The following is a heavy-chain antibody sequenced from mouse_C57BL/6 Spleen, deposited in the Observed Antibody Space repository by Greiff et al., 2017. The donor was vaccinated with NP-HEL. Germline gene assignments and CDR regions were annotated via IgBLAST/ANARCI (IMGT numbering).Heavy chain of an antibody. CDR1: GFTFSSYA. CDR2: ISDGGSYT. J-gene: IGHJ2*01. V-gene: IGHV5-4*01. CDR3: ARGRTGTDYFDY. Sequence: EVHLVESGGGLVKPGGSLKLSCAASGFTFSSYAMSWVRQTPEKRLEWVATISDGGSYTYYPDNVKGRFTISRDNAKNNLYLQMSHLKSEDTAMYYCARGRTGTDYFDYWGQGTTLTVSS. D-gene: IGHD4-1*01.